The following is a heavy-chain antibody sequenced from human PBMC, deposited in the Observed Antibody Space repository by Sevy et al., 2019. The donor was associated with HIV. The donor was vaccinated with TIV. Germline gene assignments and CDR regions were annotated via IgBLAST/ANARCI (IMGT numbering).Heavy chain of an antibody. D-gene: IGHD3-10*01. CDR1: GFTFSSYS. CDR2: VSGNSGAI. CDR3: AGDMGGSYTPLDY. J-gene: IGHJ4*02. V-gene: IGHV3-48*01. Sequence: GGSLRLSCAASGFTFSSYSMNWVRQAPEKGLEWISFVSGNSGAINYADSVKGRFTISRDNAKKSLYLQMNGLRVDDTAVYYCAGDMGGSYTPLDYWGQGTLVTVSS.